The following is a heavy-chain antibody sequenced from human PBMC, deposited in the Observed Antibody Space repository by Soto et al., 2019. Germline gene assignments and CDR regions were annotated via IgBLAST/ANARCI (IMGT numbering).Heavy chain of an antibody. J-gene: IGHJ4*02. CDR3: ARRGVSYSSSWLYYFDY. Sequence: GESLKISCKGSGYSFTSYWIGWVRQMPGKGLEWMGIIYPGDSDTRSSPSFQGQVTISADKSISTAYLQWSSLKASDTAMYYCARRGVSYSSSWLYYFDYWGQGTLVTVSS. V-gene: IGHV5-51*01. CDR1: GYSFTSYW. CDR2: IYPGDSDT. D-gene: IGHD6-13*01.